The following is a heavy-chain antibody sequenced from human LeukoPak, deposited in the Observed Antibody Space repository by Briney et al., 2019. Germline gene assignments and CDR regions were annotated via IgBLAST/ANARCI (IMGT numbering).Heavy chain of an antibody. CDR3: VRSRGLDYYGSGTDFDSYYYYMDV. Sequence: ASVKVSCKASGYTFTGYYMHWVRQAPGQGLEWMGWIYPNSGGTNYVQKFQGRVTMTRDTSISTAYMELSRLRSDDTAVYYCVRSRGLDYYGSGTDFDSYYYYMDVWGKGTTVTVSS. CDR1: GYTFTGYY. V-gene: IGHV1-2*02. D-gene: IGHD3-10*01. CDR2: IYPNSGGT. J-gene: IGHJ6*03.